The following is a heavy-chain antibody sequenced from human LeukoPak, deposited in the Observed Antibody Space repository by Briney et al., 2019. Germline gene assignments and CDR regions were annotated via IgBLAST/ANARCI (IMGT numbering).Heavy chain of an antibody. V-gene: IGHV3-66*01. Sequence: PGGSLRLSCAASGFTFSSYGMHWVRQAPGKGLEWVSFIYSGGSTYYADSVRGRFTISRDNSKNTLYLQMNSLRAEDTAVYFCATFTPLRAFDFWGQGTLVTVSS. CDR2: IYSGGST. J-gene: IGHJ4*02. CDR3: ATFTPLRAFDF. D-gene: IGHD3-16*01. CDR1: GFTFSSYG.